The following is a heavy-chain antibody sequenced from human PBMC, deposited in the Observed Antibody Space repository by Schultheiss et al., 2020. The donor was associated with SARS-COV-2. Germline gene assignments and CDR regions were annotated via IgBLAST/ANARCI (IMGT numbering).Heavy chain of an antibody. D-gene: IGHD2-2*01. V-gene: IGHV4-59*05. Sequence: SETLSLTCTVSGGSISSYYWSWIRQPPEKGLEWLASMYYTGSTYYNPSLKSRVTISVDRSKNQFSLKLSSVTAADTAVYYCARHLYSTSGNYFYYYLGVWGKGTTVTVSS. CDR1: GGSISSYY. CDR3: ARHLYSTSGNYFYYYLGV. CDR2: MYYTGST. J-gene: IGHJ6*03.